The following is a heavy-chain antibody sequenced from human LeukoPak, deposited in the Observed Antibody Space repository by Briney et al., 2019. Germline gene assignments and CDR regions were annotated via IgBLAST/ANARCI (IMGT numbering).Heavy chain of an antibody. CDR1: GYTFTSYG. D-gene: IGHD3-10*01. CDR2: INPNSGGT. CDR3: ARGRFGGGIDY. Sequence: ASVKVSCKASGYTFTSYGISWVRQAPGQRLEWMGWINPNSGGTNYAQKFQGRVTMTRDTSISTAYMELSRLRSDDTAVYYCARGRFGGGIDYWGQGTLVTVSS. J-gene: IGHJ4*02. V-gene: IGHV1-2*02.